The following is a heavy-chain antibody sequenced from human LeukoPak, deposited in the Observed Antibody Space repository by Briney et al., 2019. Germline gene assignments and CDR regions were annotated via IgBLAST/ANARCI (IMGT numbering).Heavy chain of an antibody. CDR3: ARIGYSYGWTFDY. Sequence: PSETLSLTCAVYGGSFSGYYWSWIRQPPGKGLEWIGEINHSGSTNYIPSLKSRVIISVDTSKNQFSLKLSSVTAADTAVYYCARIGYSYGWTFDYWGQGTLVTVSP. V-gene: IGHV4-34*01. CDR1: GGSFSGYY. CDR2: INHSGST. D-gene: IGHD5-18*01. J-gene: IGHJ4*02.